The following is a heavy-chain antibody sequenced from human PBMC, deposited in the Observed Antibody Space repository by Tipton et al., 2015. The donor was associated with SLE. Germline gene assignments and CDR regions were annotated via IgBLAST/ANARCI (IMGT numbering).Heavy chain of an antibody. CDR1: GFTFSSYS. J-gene: IGHJ5*02. D-gene: IGHD5-12*01. CDR2: NSSSSSTI. CDR3: ARAGSMVATPVDP. V-gene: IGHV3-48*01. Sequence: SLRLSCAASGFTFSSYSMNWVRQAPGKGLEWVSYNSSSSSTIYYADSVKGRFTISRDNAKNSLYLQMNSLRAEDTAVYYCARAGSMVATPVDPWGQGTLVTVSS.